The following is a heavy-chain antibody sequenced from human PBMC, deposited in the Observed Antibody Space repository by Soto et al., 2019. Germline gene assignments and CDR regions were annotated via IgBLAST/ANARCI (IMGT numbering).Heavy chain of an antibody. CDR3: ARTDPGIATAGTYFDY. J-gene: IGHJ4*02. CDR1: GFSLSTGGMC. CDR2: IDWDDDK. V-gene: IGHV2-70*01. Sequence: SGPTLVNPTQTLTLTCTFSGFSLSTGGMCVSWIRQPPGKALEWLALIDWDDDKYYSTSLKTRLTISKDTSKNQVVLTMTNMDPVDTATYYCARTDPGIATAGTYFDYWGQGTLVTVSS. D-gene: IGHD6-13*01.